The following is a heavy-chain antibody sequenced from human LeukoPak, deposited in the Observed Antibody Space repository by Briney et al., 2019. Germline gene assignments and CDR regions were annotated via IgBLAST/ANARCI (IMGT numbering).Heavy chain of an antibody. D-gene: IGHD6-13*01. CDR2: IYYSGST. CDR3: ARDSRRQQLSWFDP. V-gene: IGHV4-31*03. CDR1: GGSISSGGYY. J-gene: IGHJ5*02. Sequence: SETLSLTCTVSGGSISSGGYYWSWIRQHPGKGLEWIGYIYYSGSTYYNSSLKSRVTISVDTSKNQFSLKLSSVTAADTAVYYCARDSRRQQLSWFDPWGQGTLVTVSS.